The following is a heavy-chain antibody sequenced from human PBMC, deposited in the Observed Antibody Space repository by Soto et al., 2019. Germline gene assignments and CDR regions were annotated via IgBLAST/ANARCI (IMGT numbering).Heavy chain of an antibody. V-gene: IGHV3-30*18. D-gene: IGHD6-13*01. J-gene: IGHJ6*02. CDR3: AKDQPVYSSSWXKFTQWLYYYGMDV. Sequence: PGGSLRLSCAASGFTFSSYGMHWVRQAPGKGLEWVAVISYDGSNKYYADSVKGRFTISRDNSKNTLYLQMNSLRAEDTAVYYCAKDQPVYSSSWXKFTQWLYYYGMDVWGQGTTVTVSS. CDR2: ISYDGSNK. CDR1: GFTFSSYG.